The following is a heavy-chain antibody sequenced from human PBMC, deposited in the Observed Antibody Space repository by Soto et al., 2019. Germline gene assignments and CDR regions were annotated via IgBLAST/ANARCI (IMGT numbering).Heavy chain of an antibody. CDR3: AREHFYGDSTLYYFDY. J-gene: IGHJ4*02. V-gene: IGHV4-61*01. CDR1: GGSVSSGSYY. D-gene: IGHD4-17*01. CDR2: IYYSGST. Sequence: PSETLSLTCTVSGGSVSSGSYYWSWIRQPPGKGLEWIGYIYYSGSTNYNPSLKSRVTISVDTSKNQFSLKLSSVTAADTAVYYCAREHFYGDSTLYYFDYWGQGTLVTVSS.